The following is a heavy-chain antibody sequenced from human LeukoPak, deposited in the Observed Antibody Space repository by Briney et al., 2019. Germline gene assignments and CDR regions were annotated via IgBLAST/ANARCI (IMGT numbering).Heavy chain of an antibody. Sequence: GASVKVSCKASGYTFGSDDINWVRQATGQGLEWMGWINPNNGNLGYAQKFQGRVTITRNTPISTACMELSSLTSEDTAVYYCARSDHNSWNAFDIWGQGTMVTVSS. CDR3: ARSDHNSWNAFDI. D-gene: IGHD1-26*01. J-gene: IGHJ3*02. CDR1: GYTFGSDD. V-gene: IGHV1-8*03. CDR2: INPNNGNL.